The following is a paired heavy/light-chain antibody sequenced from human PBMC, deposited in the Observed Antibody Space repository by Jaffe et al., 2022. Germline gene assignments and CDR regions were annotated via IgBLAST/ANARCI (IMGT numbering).Heavy chain of an antibody. V-gene: IGHV4-4*02. D-gene: IGHD3-10*01. CDR1: GGSISSSNW. CDR2: IYHSGST. J-gene: IGHJ4*02. Sequence: QVQLQESGPGLVKPSGTLSLTCAVSGGSISSSNWWSWIRQPPGKGLEWIGEIYHSGSTNYNPSLKSRVTISVDKSKNQFSLKLSSVTAADTAVYYCARMGFGELLPGGITTPLFDYWGQGTLVTVSS. CDR3: ARMGFGELLPGGITTPLFDY.
Light chain of an antibody. CDR3: QQYNSYSPMYT. Sequence: DIQMTQSPSTLSASVGDRVTITCRASQSISSWLAWYQQKPGKAPKLLIYKASSLESGVPSRFSGSGSGTEFTLTISSLQPDDFATYYCQQYNSYSPMYTFGQGTKLEIK. CDR2: KAS. CDR1: QSISSW. J-gene: IGKJ2*01. V-gene: IGKV1-5*03.